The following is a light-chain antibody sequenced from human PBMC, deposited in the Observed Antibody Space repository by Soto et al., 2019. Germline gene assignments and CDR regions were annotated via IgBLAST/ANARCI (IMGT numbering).Light chain of an antibody. V-gene: IGKV3-20*01. J-gene: IGKJ1*01. CDR3: QQYGSSGT. CDR1: QSVSNNY. CDR2: GAS. Sequence: GALSLSQRVRSPPCVRASQSVSNNYLAWYQQKPGQAPRLLIYGASNRATGIPDRFSGSGSGTDFTLTISRLEPEDFAVYYCQQYGSSGTFGQGTKVDIK.